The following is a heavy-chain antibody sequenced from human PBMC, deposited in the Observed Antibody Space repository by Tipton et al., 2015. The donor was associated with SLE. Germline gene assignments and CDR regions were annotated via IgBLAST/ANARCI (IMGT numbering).Heavy chain of an antibody. CDR3: ARGGAQWLVLDYYYYGMDV. Sequence: TLSLTCAVYGGSFSSYYWSWIRQPPGKGLEWIGEINHSGSTNYNPSLKSRVTISVDTSKNQFSLKLSSMTAADTAVYYCARGGAQWLVLDYYYYGMDVWGQGTTVTVSS. J-gene: IGHJ6*02. CDR1: GGSFSSYY. D-gene: IGHD6-19*01. V-gene: IGHV4-34*01. CDR2: INHSGST.